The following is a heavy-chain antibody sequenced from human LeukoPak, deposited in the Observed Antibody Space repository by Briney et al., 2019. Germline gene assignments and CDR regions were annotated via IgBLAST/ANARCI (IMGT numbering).Heavy chain of an antibody. Sequence: GGSLRLSCAASGFTFDDYAMHWVRQAPGKGLVWVSRINSDGSSTSYADSVKGRFTISRDNAKNTLYLQMNSLRAEDTAVYYCASGVYYYDSSGQKNDYWGQGTLVTVSP. CDR2: INSDGSST. J-gene: IGHJ4*02. CDR1: GFTFDDYA. V-gene: IGHV3-74*01. CDR3: ASGVYYYDSSGQKNDY. D-gene: IGHD3-22*01.